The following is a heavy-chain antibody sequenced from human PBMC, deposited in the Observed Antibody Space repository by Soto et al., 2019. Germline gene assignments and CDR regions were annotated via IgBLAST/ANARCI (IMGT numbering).Heavy chain of an antibody. CDR2: INPSGGST. CDR3: AREDSVEYSGYDWVDY. CDR1: GYTFTGYY. Sequence: ASVNVSCKASGYTFTGYYMHWVRQAPGQGLEWMGIINPSGGSTSYAQKFQGRVTMTRDTSTSTVYMELSSLRSEDTAVYYCAREDSVEYSGYDWVDYWGQGTLVTVSS. J-gene: IGHJ4*02. V-gene: IGHV1-46*03. D-gene: IGHD5-12*01.